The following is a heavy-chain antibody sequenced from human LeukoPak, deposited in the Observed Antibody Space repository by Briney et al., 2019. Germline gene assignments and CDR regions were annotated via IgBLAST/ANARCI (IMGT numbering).Heavy chain of an antibody. CDR3: AKRGYSYGQFDY. J-gene: IGHJ4*02. Sequence: GGSLRLSCAASGFTFSSYSMNWVRQAPGKGLEWVSSISSSSSYIYYADSVKGRFTISRDNSKNTLYLQMNSLRAEDTAVYYCAKRGYSYGQFDYWGQGTLVTVSS. CDR2: ISSSSSYI. V-gene: IGHV3-21*04. D-gene: IGHD5-18*01. CDR1: GFTFSSYS.